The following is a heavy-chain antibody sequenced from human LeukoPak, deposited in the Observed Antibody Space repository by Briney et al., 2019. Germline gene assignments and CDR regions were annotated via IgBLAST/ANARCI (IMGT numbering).Heavy chain of an antibody. D-gene: IGHD2-21*02. CDR1: GGSFSGYY. CDR2: INHSGST. J-gene: IGHJ6*03. Sequence: SETLSLTCAVYGGSFSGYYWSWIRQPPGKGLEWIGEINHSGSTNYNPSLKSRVTISVDTSKNQFSLKLSSVTAADTAVYYCARDARECGGDCYNYYYYMDVWGKGTTVTVSS. CDR3: ARDARECGGDCYNYYYYMDV. V-gene: IGHV4-34*01.